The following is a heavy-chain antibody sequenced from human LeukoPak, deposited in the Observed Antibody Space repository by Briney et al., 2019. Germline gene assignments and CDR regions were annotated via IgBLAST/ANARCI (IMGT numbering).Heavy chain of an antibody. J-gene: IGHJ4*02. CDR2: IYTTGIT. D-gene: IGHD3-22*01. Sequence: SETLSLTCTVSGXSISSYYWSWIRQPAGKGQEWIGRIYTTGITNYNPSLKSRVTMSVDTSKNQFSLKLTSVTAADTAVYYCARDGYYYDSSGYYFWGQGTLVTVSS. CDR1: GXSISSYY. CDR3: ARDGYYYDSSGYYF. V-gene: IGHV4-4*07.